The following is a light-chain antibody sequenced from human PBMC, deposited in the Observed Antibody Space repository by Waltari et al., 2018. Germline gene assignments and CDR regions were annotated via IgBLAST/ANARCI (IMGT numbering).Light chain of an antibody. CDR1: RSDVGSYNL. Sequence: QSALPQPASVSGSPGQSITISCTGTRSDVGSYNLVSWYQQHPGKAPKVIIYEVNKRPSGVSNRFSGSKSGNTASLTISGLQAEDEADYYCCSYAGSNTYILFGGGTKLTVL. CDR2: EVN. J-gene: IGLJ2*01. V-gene: IGLV2-23*02. CDR3: CSYAGSNTYIL.